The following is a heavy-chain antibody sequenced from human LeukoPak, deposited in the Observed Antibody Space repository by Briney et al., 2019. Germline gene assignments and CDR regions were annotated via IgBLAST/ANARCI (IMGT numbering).Heavy chain of an antibody. D-gene: IGHD3-22*01. J-gene: IGHJ3*02. CDR1: GGTFSSYA. V-gene: IGHV1-69*05. CDR3: ARRPSSGYYAFDI. Sequence: SVKVSCKASGGTFSSYAISWVRQAPGQGLEWMGGIIPIFGTANYAQKFQSRVTITTDESTSTAYMELSSLRSEDTAVYYCARRPSSGYYAFDIWGQGTMVTVSS. CDR2: IIPIFGTA.